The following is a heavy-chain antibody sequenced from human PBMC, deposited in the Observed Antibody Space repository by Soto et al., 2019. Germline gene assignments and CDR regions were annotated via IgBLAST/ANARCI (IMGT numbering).Heavy chain of an antibody. J-gene: IGHJ4*02. CDR3: ARLAAGTHYYFDY. D-gene: IGHD6-13*01. CDR1: GDSIGSTNYY. CDR2: IYYSGSS. V-gene: IGHV4-39*01. Sequence: QLQLQESGPGLVKPSETLSLTCTVSGDSIGSTNYYWGWVRQPPGKGLEWIGSIYYSGSSYHNPSLKSRVTISVDTSKNQFSLRMDSVTAAHTGVYYCARLAAGTHYYFDYWGRGTLVTVSS.